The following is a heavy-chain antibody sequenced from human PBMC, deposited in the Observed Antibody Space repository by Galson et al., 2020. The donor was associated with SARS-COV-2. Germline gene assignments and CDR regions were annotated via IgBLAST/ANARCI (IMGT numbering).Heavy chain of an antibody. CDR3: ARPGSGSYLYYMDV. V-gene: IGHV3-30*04. J-gene: IGHJ6*03. CDR1: GFTFSSYA. CDR2: ISYDGSNK. D-gene: IGHD3-10*01. Sequence: GGSLRLSCAAFGFTFSSYAMHWVRQAPGKGLEWVAVISYDGSNKYYADSVKGRFTISRDNSKNTLYLQMNSLRAEDTAVYYCARPGSGSYLYYMDVWGKGTTVTVSS.